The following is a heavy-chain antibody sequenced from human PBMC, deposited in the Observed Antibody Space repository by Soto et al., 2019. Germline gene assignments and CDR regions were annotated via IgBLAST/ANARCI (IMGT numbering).Heavy chain of an antibody. J-gene: IGHJ4*02. CDR1: GRSVSGYK. Sequence: SNTLSVTSAEQGRSVSGYKGSGIRLPQGKGLEWIGEINHSGSPKYNPSVKGRFKMSVDTSNHQLSLRLSSVTAAGTAVYCCASRSGYSRGGYSFHYCGQGPPVTV. CDR3: ASRSGYSRGGYSFHY. D-gene: IGHD6-19*01. CDR2: INHSGSP. V-gene: IGHV4-34*01.